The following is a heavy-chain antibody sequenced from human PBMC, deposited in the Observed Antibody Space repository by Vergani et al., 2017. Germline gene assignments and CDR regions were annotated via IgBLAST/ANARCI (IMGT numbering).Heavy chain of an antibody. Sequence: QLQLQESGPGLVKPSATLSLTCSVSGTSIRSSNYDWGWIRQPPGKGLEWIASIYYSGSTYYNPSLKSRVTISVDTSKNQFSLKLSYVTAADTAVYFCARHSTVEWLVKLGWIDPWGQGILVTVSS. J-gene: IGHJ5*02. D-gene: IGHD6-19*01. CDR1: GTSIRSSNYD. CDR2: IYYSGST. V-gene: IGHV4-39*01. CDR3: ARHSTVEWLVKLGWIDP.